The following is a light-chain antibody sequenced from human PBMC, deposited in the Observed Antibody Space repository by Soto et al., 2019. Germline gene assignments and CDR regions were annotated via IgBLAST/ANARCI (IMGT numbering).Light chain of an antibody. CDR3: GSWDSSLRAYV. J-gene: IGLJ1*01. Sequence: QSVMTQPPSVSAAPGQKVTISCSGSSSNIGGNSVSWYQQLPGTAPKLLIYDDNKRHSGIPDRFSGSESGTSATLGITGFQTGDEADYYCGSWDSSLRAYVFGTGTKLTVL. CDR1: SSNIGGNS. CDR2: DDN. V-gene: IGLV1-51*01.